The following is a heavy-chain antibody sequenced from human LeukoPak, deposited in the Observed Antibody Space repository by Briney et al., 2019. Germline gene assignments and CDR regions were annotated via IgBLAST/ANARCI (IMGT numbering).Heavy chain of an antibody. CDR1: GFTFGDYA. CDR2: IRSKAYGGTT. CDR3: TRGGSSWCQENWFDP. J-gene: IGHJ5*02. V-gene: IGHV3-49*03. D-gene: IGHD6-13*01. Sequence: GGSLRLSCTASGFTFGDYAMSWFRQAPGKGLEWVGFIRSKAYGGTTEYAASVKGRFTISRDDSKSIAYLQMNSLKTEDTAVYYCTRGGSSWCQENWFDPWGQGTLVTVSS.